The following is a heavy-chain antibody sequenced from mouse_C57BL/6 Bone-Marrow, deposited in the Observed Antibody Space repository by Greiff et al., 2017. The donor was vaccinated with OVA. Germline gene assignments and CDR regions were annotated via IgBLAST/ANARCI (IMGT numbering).Heavy chain of an antibody. D-gene: IGHD3-2*02. CDR3: TTETAQASFAY. CDR2: IDPEDGDT. CDR1: GFNIKDYY. Sequence: EVQLQQSGAELVRPGASVKLSCTASGFNIKDYYMHWVKQRPEQGLEWIGRIDPEDGDTEYAPKLQGQATMTADTSANTAYLQLSSLTSEDTAFDYCTTETAQASFAYWGQGTLVTVSA. J-gene: IGHJ3*01. V-gene: IGHV14-1*01.